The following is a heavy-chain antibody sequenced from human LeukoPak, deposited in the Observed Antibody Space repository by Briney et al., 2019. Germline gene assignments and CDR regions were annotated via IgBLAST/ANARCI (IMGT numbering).Heavy chain of an antibody. CDR2: ISYDGSNK. J-gene: IGHJ4*02. CDR1: GFTFSSYG. CDR3: AKAPVAAVDY. Sequence: GGSLRLSCSASGFTFSSYGMHWVRQAPDKGLEWVAVISYDGSNKYYADSVKGRFTISRDNSKNTLYLQMNSLRAEDTAVYYCAKAPVAAVDYWGQGTLVTVSS. D-gene: IGHD6-19*01. V-gene: IGHV3-30*18.